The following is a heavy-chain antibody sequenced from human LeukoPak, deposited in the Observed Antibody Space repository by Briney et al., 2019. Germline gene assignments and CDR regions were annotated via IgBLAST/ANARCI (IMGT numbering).Heavy chain of an antibody. D-gene: IGHD2-21*02. CDR3: AKGRVVTAIHFDY. CDR2: ISWNSGSI. Sequence: PGGSLRLSCAASGFTFDDYAMHWVRQAPGKGLEWVSGISWNSGSIGYADSVKGRFTISRDNAKNSLYLQMNSLRAEDTALYYCAKGRVVTAIHFDYWGQGTLVTVSS. J-gene: IGHJ4*02. CDR1: GFTFDDYA. V-gene: IGHV3-9*01.